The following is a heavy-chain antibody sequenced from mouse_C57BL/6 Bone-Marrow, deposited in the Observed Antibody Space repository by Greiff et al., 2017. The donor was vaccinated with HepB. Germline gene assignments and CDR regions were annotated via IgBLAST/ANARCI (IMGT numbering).Heavy chain of an antibody. D-gene: IGHD2-4*01. Sequence: EVQLQQSGPELVKPGASVKISCKASGYTFTDYYMNWVKQSHGKSLEWIGDINPNNGGTSYNQKFKGKATLTVDKSSSTAYMELRSLTSEDSAVYYCARTGDYVFAYWGQGTLVTVSA. V-gene: IGHV1-26*01. CDR2: INPNNGGT. CDR1: GYTFTDYY. J-gene: IGHJ3*01. CDR3: ARTGDYVFAY.